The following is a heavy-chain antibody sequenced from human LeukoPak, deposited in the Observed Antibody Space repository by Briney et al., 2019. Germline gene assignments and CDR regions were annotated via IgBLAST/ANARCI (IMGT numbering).Heavy chain of an antibody. CDR2: TIPILDIA. Sequence: SVTVSCKASGGTFSSYALTWVRQAPGQGLEWMGRTIPILDIANYAQTFQGRVTITADKSTSTAYIELSSLSSEDTAVYYCARDQGVIAPPPYGLDVWGQGTTVTVSS. J-gene: IGHJ6*02. V-gene: IGHV1-69*04. D-gene: IGHD3-10*01. CDR3: ARDQGVIAPPPYGLDV. CDR1: GGTFSSYA.